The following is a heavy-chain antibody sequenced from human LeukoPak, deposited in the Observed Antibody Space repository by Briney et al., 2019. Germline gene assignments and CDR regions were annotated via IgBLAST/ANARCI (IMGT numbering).Heavy chain of an antibody. J-gene: IGHJ3*01. D-gene: IGHD6-19*01. V-gene: IGHV1-69*04. Sequence: GASVKVSCKASGGTFSSYAISWVRQAPGQGLEWMGRIIPILGIANYAQKIQGRVTITADKSTSTAYMELSSLRSDDTAVYYCARVGYRIAVAGTWGQGTMVTVSS. CDR3: ARVGYRIAVAGT. CDR1: GGTFSSYA. CDR2: IIPILGIA.